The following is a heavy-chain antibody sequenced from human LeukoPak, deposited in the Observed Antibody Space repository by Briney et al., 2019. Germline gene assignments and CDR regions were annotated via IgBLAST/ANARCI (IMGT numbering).Heavy chain of an antibody. CDR3: GTGGAMVRGVIVREYYLDY. V-gene: IGHV1-24*01. Sequence: ASVKVSCKVSGYTLTELSMHWVRQAPGKGLEWRGGFDPEDGETIYAQELKGRVTVTEYTSTDTAYMELSSLRSEDTAVYYCGTGGAMVRGVIVREYYLDYWGQGTLVTVSS. D-gene: IGHD3-10*01. CDR1: GYTLTELS. J-gene: IGHJ4*02. CDR2: FDPEDGET.